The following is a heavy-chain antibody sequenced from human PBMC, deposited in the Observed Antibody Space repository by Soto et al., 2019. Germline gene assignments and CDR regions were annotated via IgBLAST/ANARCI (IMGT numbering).Heavy chain of an antibody. Sequence: PGGSLRLSCAASEFTFSLYSMFWVRQAPGKRLKWVSSISRSSVYKYYADSMKGRFTISRDNAKNSLFLQSDSLGAEDTAEYYCERARATYRRPDYWGQETMVTVSS. CDR3: ERARATYRRPDY. V-gene: IGHV3-21*01. J-gene: IGHJ4*02. CDR2: ISRSSVYK. D-gene: IGHD3-16*01. CDR1: EFTFSLYS.